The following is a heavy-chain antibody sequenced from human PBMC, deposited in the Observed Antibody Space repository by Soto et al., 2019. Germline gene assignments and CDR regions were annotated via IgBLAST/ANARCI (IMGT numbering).Heavy chain of an antibody. CDR2: ISYDGSNK. CDR3: ARSIAVSSTPEFDY. V-gene: IGHV3-30-3*01. D-gene: IGHD6-19*01. Sequence: QVQLVESGGGVVQAGRSLRLSCAASGFTFSSYTMHWVRQAPGKGLEWVALISYDGSNKQDADSVKGRFTISRDNSKNTLYLQMNSLRPEDTAVFYCARSIAVSSTPEFDYWGQGALVTVSS. J-gene: IGHJ4*02. CDR1: GFTFSSYT.